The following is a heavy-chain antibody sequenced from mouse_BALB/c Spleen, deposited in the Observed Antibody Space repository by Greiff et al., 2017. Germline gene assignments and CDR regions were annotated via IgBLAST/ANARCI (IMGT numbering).Heavy chain of an antibody. CDR2: ILPGSGST. V-gene: IGHV1-9*01. CDR3: ARGVPYYGSSYGDY. D-gene: IGHD1-1*01. CDR1: GYTFSSYW. Sequence: VQLQQSGAELMKPGASVKISCKATGYTFSSYWIEWVKQRPGHGLEWIGEILPGSGSTNYNEKFKGKATFTADTSSNTAYMQLSSLTSEDSAVYYCARGVPYYGSSYGDYWGQGTTLTVSS. J-gene: IGHJ2*01.